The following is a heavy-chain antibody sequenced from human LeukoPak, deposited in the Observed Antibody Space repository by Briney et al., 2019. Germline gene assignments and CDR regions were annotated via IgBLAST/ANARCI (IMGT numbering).Heavy chain of an antibody. V-gene: IGHV3-48*03. CDR3: ARVARRITYCGGDCYPFYY. CDR1: GFTFSSYE. J-gene: IGHJ4*02. Sequence: PGGSLRLSCAASGFTFSSYEMNWVRQAPGKGLEWVSYISSSGSTIYYADSVTGRFTISRDNAKNSLYLQMNSPRADDTAVYYCARVARRITYCGGDCYPFYYWGQGTLVTVSS. CDR2: ISSSGSTI. D-gene: IGHD2-21*02.